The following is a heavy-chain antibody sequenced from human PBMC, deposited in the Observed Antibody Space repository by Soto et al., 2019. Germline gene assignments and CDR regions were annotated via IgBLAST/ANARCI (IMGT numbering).Heavy chain of an antibody. J-gene: IGHJ5*02. D-gene: IGHD3-3*01. CDR2: ISGSGGST. Sequence: GGSLRLSCAASGFTFSSYAMSWVRQAPGKGLEWVSAISGSGGSTYYADSVKGRFTISRDNSKNTLYLQMNSLRAEDTAVYYCAKDALVTIFGVVKPVRGDWFDPWGQGTLVTSPQ. CDR3: AKDALVTIFGVVKPVRGDWFDP. CDR1: GFTFSSYA. V-gene: IGHV3-23*01.